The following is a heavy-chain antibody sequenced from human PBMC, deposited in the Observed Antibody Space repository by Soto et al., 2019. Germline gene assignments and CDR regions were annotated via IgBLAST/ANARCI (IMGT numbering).Heavy chain of an antibody. CDR2: ISYDGSDK. CDR3: AKGPPGGWYGDY. D-gene: IGHD6-19*01. Sequence: QVQLVESGGGVVQPGRSLRLSCAASGFTFSSYGMHWVRQAPGKGLEWVAVISYDGSDKYYLDSVKGRFTISRDNSKNPRYRQMNSLRAEETAVYYCAKGPPGGWYGDYWGQGTLVTVSS. CDR1: GFTFSSYG. J-gene: IGHJ4*02. V-gene: IGHV3-30*18.